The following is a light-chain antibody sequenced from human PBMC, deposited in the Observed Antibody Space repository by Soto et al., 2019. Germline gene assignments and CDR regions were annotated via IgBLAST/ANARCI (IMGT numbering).Light chain of an antibody. V-gene: IGKV3-15*01. Sequence: EIVLTQSPGTLSVSPGERATLSCRASQSVSSKLAWFQQKPGQAPRLLIYAASTRATGIPARFSGSGSGTKFTLIISSLQSEDFAVYYCQQYNNWPPWTFGQGTKVDIK. J-gene: IGKJ1*01. CDR3: QQYNNWPPWT. CDR1: QSVSSK. CDR2: AAS.